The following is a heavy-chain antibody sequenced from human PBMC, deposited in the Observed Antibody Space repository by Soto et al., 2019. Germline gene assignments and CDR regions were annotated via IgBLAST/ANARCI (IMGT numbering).Heavy chain of an antibody. Sequence: QVQLVQSASEVMKPGASVKVSCKASGYTFIRYGITWVRQAAGQRLEWMGWISPYNDQTIYAQKLQGRVTMTADTSTRTVYMQLRSLKSDDTAVYYCARGCYYDNGWGMLGHYGVDVWGQGTSVTVSS. CDR2: ISPYNDQT. D-gene: IGHD3-16*01. CDR1: GYTFIRYG. V-gene: IGHV1-18*01. CDR3: ARGCYYDNGWGMLGHYGVDV. J-gene: IGHJ6*02.